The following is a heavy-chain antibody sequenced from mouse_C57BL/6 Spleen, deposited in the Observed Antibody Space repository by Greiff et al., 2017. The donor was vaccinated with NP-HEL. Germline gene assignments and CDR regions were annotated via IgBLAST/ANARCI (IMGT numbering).Heavy chain of an antibody. CDR1: GFNIKNTY. Sequence: VQLQQSVAELVRPGASVKLSCTASGFNIKNTYMHWVKQRPEQGLEWIGRIDPADGETKYAPKFQGKATITADTSSNTAYLPLSSPACDDTAIPSCAVVGGDTVVHWGPGTTLTVSS. D-gene: IGHD3-3*01. V-gene: IGHV14-3*01. J-gene: IGHJ2*01. CDR2: IDPADGET. CDR3: AVVGGDTVVH.